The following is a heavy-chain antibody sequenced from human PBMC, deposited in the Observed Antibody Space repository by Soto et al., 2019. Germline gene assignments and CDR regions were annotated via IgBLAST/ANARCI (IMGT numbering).Heavy chain of an antibody. CDR2: MYHSGST. D-gene: IGHD3-22*01. CDR3: ARARRGYYYDSSGQVDQYNWFDP. J-gene: IGHJ5*02. V-gene: IGHV4-30-2*01. CDR1: GGSISSGGYS. Sequence: PSETLSLTCAVSGGSISSGGYSWSWLRQPPGKGLEWIGYMYHSGSTYYNPSLKSRVTISVDRSKNQFSLKLSSVTAADTAVYYCARARRGYYYDSSGQVDQYNWFDPWGQGTLVTVSS.